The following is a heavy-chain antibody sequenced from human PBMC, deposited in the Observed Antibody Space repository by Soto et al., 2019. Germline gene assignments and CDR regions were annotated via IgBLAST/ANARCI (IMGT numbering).Heavy chain of an antibody. CDR3: AKDPNCSGGSCFRYGMDV. CDR1: GFTFSSYG. D-gene: IGHD2-15*01. V-gene: IGHV3-30*18. Sequence: GGSLRLSCAASGFTFSSYGMHWVRQAPGKGLEWVAVISYDGSNKYYADSVKGRFTISRDNSKNTLYLQMNSLRAEDTAVYYCAKDPNCSGGSCFRYGMDVWGQGTTVTVSS. CDR2: ISYDGSNK. J-gene: IGHJ6*02.